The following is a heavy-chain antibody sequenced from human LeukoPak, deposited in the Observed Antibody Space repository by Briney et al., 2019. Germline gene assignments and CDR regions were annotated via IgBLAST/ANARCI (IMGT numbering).Heavy chain of an antibody. CDR3: ATTTEGGWRFYYYYYMDV. J-gene: IGHJ6*03. D-gene: IGHD6-19*01. Sequence: SVKVSCKASGGTFSSYAISWVRQAPGQGLEWMGGIIPIFGTANYAQKFQGRVTITTDESTSTAYMELSSLRSGDTAVYYCATTTEGGWRFYYYYYMDVWGKGTTVTVSS. CDR1: GGTFSSYA. CDR2: IIPIFGTA. V-gene: IGHV1-69*05.